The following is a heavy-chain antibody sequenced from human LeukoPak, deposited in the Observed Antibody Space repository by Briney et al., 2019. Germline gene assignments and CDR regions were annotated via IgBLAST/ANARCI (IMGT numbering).Heavy chain of an antibody. Sequence: TGGSLRLSCAASGFTFSSYWMHWVRQAPGKGLVWVSRINSDGSSTSYADSVKGRFTISRGNAKNTLYLQMNSLRAEDTAVYYCARDQGDYDSSGYIDYWGQGTLVTVSS. CDR2: INSDGSST. CDR3: ARDQGDYDSSGYIDY. D-gene: IGHD3-22*01. CDR1: GFTFSSYW. V-gene: IGHV3-74*01. J-gene: IGHJ4*02.